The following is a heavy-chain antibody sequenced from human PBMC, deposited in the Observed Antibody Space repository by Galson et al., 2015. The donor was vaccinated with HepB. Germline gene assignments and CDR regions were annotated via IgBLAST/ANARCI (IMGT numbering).Heavy chain of an antibody. CDR2: TSAYNGNT. D-gene: IGHD3-9*01. V-gene: IGHV1-18*04. CDR1: GYTFTSFA. J-gene: IGHJ1*01. CDR3: TRDLGDRRGIFFAY. Sequence: SVKVSCKASGYTFTSFAISWVRQAPGQGLEWMGWTSAYNGNTKYAQKFQGRVTMTTDTSTNSAHMELRSLRSDDTAVYYCTRDLGDRRGIFFAYRGQGSLVTVSS.